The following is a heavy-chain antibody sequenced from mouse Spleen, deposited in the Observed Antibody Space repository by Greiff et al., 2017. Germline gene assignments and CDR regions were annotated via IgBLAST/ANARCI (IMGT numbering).Heavy chain of an antibody. V-gene: IGHV1-82*01. D-gene: IGHD1-1*01. Sequence: QVQLKESGPELVKPGASVKISCKASGYAFSSSWMNWVKQRPGKGLEWIGRIYPGDGDTNYNGKFKGKATLTVDKSSSTAYMQLSSLTSEDSAVYYCARHYYGSSYGAMDYWGQGTSVTVSS. CDR3: ARHYYGSSYGAMDY. J-gene: IGHJ4*01. CDR2: IYPGDGDT. CDR1: GYAFSSSW.